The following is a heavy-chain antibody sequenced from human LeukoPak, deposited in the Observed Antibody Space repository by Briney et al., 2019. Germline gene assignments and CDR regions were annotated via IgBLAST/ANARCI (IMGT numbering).Heavy chain of an antibody. CDR3: ARRYGLDLGYCSGGSCFRGTSFGGMDV. CDR1: GFTFSSYW. J-gene: IGHJ6*02. V-gene: IGHV4-39*01. D-gene: IGHD2-15*01. Sequence: GSLRLSCAASGFTFSSYWMSWVRQAPGKGLEWIGSIYYSRSTYYNPSLKSRVTISVDTSKNQFSLKLSSVTAADTAVYYCARRYGLDLGYCSGGSCFRGTSFGGMDVWGQGTTVTVSS. CDR2: IYYSRST.